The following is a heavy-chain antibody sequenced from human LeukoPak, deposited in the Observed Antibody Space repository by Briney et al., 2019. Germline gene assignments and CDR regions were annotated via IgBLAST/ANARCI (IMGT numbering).Heavy chain of an antibody. V-gene: IGHV1-18*01. J-gene: IGHJ5*02. D-gene: IGHD4-17*01. CDR3: ARVITWDYGDYGGWFDP. CDR1: GYTFTSYG. Sequence: ASVKVSCTASGYTFTSYGISWVRQAPGQGLEWMGWISAYNGNTNYAQKLQGRVTMTTDTSTSTAYMELRSLRSDDTAVYYCARVITWDYGDYGGWFDPWGQGTLVTVSS. CDR2: ISAYNGNT.